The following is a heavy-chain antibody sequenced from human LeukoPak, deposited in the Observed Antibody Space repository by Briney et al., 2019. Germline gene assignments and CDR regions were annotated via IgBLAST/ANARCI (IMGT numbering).Heavy chain of an antibody. J-gene: IGHJ4*02. V-gene: IGHV4-59*01. CDR3: ARGRDSFDY. CDR2: IYYSGST. Sequence: GLEWIGYIYYSGSTNYNPSLKSRVTISVDTSKNQFSLKLSSVTAADTAVYYCARGRDSFDYWGQGTLVTVSS. D-gene: IGHD2-15*01.